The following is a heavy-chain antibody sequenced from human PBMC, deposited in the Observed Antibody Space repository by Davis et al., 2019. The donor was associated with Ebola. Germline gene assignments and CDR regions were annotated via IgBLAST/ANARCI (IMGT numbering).Heavy chain of an antibody. J-gene: IGHJ4*02. CDR2: ITGSGGSR. D-gene: IGHD6-19*01. CDR1: GFTFRNYG. CDR3: AKDLGSAGWYFDY. Sequence: GESLKISCAASGFTFRNYGMSWVRQAPGKGLEWVSSITGSGGSRYHADSVKGRFTISRDNSKNTLYLQMNSLRAEDTAVYYCAKDLGSAGWYFDYWGQGTLVTVSS. V-gene: IGHV3-23*01.